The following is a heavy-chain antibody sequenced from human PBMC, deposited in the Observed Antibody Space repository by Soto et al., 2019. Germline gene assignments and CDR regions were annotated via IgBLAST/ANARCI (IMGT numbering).Heavy chain of an antibody. CDR1: GGSVSSGSYD. CDR2: IYYSGST. V-gene: IGHV4-61*01. Sequence: SETLSLTCTVSGGSVSSGSYDWSWIRQPPGKGLEWIGYIYYSGSTNYNPSLKSRVTISVDTSKNQFSLKLSSVTAADTAVYYCASNAMDRGYYYGMDVCGHGTTFTVSS. J-gene: IGHJ6*02. CDR3: ASNAMDRGYYYGMDV. D-gene: IGHD3-10*01.